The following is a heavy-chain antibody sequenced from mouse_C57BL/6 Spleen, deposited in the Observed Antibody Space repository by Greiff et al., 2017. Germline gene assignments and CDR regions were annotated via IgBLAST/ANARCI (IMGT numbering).Heavy chain of an antibody. V-gene: IGHV1-50*01. Sequence: QQSCKASGYTFTSYWMQWVKQRPGQGLEWIGEIDPSDSYTNYNQKFKGKATLTVDTSSSTAYMQLSSLTSEDSAVYYCARKGNLDYWGQGTTLTVSS. CDR2: IDPSDSYT. D-gene: IGHD2-1*01. J-gene: IGHJ2*01. CDR1: GYTFTSYW. CDR3: ARKGNLDY.